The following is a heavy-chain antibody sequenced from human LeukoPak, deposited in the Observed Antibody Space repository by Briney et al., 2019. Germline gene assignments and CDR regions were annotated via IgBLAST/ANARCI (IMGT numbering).Heavy chain of an antibody. Sequence: PSETLSLTCSVSGGSIGTDSYYGGWVRQPPGKGLGWIGSMYYGGTTYFNPSLKSRVTLSVDTSKNDFSLRLSSVTAADSAVYFCATGKYSGYYDYWGQGTLVTVSS. J-gene: IGHJ4*02. CDR1: GGSIGTDSYY. CDR2: MYYGGTT. CDR3: ATGKYSGYYDY. V-gene: IGHV4-39*02. D-gene: IGHD5-12*01.